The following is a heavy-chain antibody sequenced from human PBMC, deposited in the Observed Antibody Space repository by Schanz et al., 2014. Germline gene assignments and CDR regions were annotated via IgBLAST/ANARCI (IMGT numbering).Heavy chain of an antibody. J-gene: IGHJ4*02. V-gene: IGHV1-18*01. CDR2: ISPYNGNT. CDR1: GYFFSSYG. D-gene: IGHD4-17*01. CDR3: ARVVRSDYLSELDF. Sequence: QVQLVQSEAAVKKPGASVKVSCKASGYFFSSYGISWVQQAPGQGLEWMGWISPYNGNTKYAEKLEDRVTMTTDISTSTAYMQLRSLTSDDTAVYYCARVVRSDYLSELDFWGQGTQVIVSS.